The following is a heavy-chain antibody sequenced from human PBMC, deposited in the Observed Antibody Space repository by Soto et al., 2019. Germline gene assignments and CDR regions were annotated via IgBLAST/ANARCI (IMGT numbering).Heavy chain of an antibody. CDR1: VGSISSSDYY. V-gene: IGHV4-30-4*01. CDR3: ARTYYYGSGSFFYFDY. CDR2: IYYSGST. J-gene: IGHJ4*02. D-gene: IGHD3-10*01. Sequence: PSETLSLTCTVSVGSISSSDYYCNWIRQPPWKFLEWIGYIYYSGSTNYNPSLKSRVTISVDTSKNQFSLKLRSVTDADTAVYYCARTYYYGSGSFFYFDYWGQGTLVTVSS.